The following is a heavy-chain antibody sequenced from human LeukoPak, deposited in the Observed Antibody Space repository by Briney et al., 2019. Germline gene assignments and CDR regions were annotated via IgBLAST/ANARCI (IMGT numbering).Heavy chain of an antibody. D-gene: IGHD2-2*02. CDR2: IYYSGST. V-gene: IGHV4-59*12. J-gene: IGHJ6*03. CDR3: ARVQYCSSTSCYTAGLYYYYMDV. CDR1: GGSISGYY. Sequence: SETLSLTCTVSGGSISGYYWSWIRQPPGKGLEWIGYIYYSGSTNYNPSLKSRVTISVDTSKNQFSLKLSSVTAADTAVYYCARVQYCSSTSCYTAGLYYYYMDVWGKGTTVTVSS.